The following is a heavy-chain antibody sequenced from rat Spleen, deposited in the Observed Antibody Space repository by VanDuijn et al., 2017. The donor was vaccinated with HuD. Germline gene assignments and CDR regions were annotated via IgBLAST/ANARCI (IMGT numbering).Heavy chain of an antibody. V-gene: IGHV5-31*01. CDR3: ARAGDYYDGTLFDY. Sequence: EVQLVESGGGLVQPGNSLKLSCVASGFTFNNYWMTWIRQAPGKGLEWVATITHNDGSTYYPDSVEGRFTISRDNAKSTLYLQMDSLRSEDTATYYWARAGDYYDGTLFDYWGQGVMVTVSS. CDR2: ITHNDGST. CDR1: GFTFNNYW. D-gene: IGHD1-12*02. J-gene: IGHJ2*01.